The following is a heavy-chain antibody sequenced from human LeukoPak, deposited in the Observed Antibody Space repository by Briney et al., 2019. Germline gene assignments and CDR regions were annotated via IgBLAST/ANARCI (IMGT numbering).Heavy chain of an antibody. Sequence: SGTLSLTCAVSGGSISSSNWRSWVRQPPGKGLEWIGEIYHSGSTNYNPSLKSRVTISVDKSKNQFSLKLSSVTAADTAVYYCARGVGCSSTSCPYYYYGMDVWGQGTTVTVSS. CDR1: GGSISSSNW. CDR3: ARGVGCSSTSCPYYYYGMDV. V-gene: IGHV4-4*02. D-gene: IGHD2-2*01. J-gene: IGHJ6*02. CDR2: IYHSGST.